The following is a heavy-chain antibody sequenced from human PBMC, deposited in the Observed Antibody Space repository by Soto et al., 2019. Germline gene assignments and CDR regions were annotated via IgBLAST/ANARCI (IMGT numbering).Heavy chain of an antibody. CDR3: ARDGIRCSSTSCSSGFYYGMDV. CDR1: GGSINSYY. V-gene: IGHV4-4*07. J-gene: IGHJ6*02. D-gene: IGHD2-2*01. CDR2: IYTSGTA. Sequence: QVQLQESGPGLVKPSETLSLSCTVSGGSINSYYWSWIRQPAGKGLEWIGRIYTSGTANYNPSLKSRVTMSVDTSDNHFSLKLSSVTAADTAVYYCARDGIRCSSTSCSSGFYYGMDVWGQGTTVTVSS.